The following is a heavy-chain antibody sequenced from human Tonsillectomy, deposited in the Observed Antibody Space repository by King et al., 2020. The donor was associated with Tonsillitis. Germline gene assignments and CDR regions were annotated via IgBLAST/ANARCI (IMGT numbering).Heavy chain of an antibody. CDR2: IYYSGST. Sequence: QRQESGTGRVKPSQTLSITCTVSGGSISSGGYYWSWIRQHPGKGLEWIGYIYYSGSTYYNPSLKSLVTISVDTSKNQFSLKLSSVTAADTAVYYCARGDGYKNDYWGQGTLVTVSS. CDR3: ARGDGYKNDY. V-gene: IGHV4-31*01. CDR1: GGSISSGGYY. J-gene: IGHJ4*02. D-gene: IGHD5-24*01.